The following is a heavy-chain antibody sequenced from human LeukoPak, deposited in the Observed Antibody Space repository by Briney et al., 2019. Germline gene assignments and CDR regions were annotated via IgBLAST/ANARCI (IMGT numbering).Heavy chain of an antibody. J-gene: IGHJ6*03. V-gene: IGHV3-7*01. D-gene: IGHD1-14*01. CDR3: ATVRSNYYYYYMDV. CDR2: IKQDGSEK. Sequence: GGSLRLSCAASGFTLSSYWMTWVRQAPGKGLEWVANIKQDGSEKYYVDSVKGRFTISRDNAKNSLYLQMNSLRAEDTAVYYCATVRSNYYYYYMDVWGKGTTVTVPS. CDR1: GFTLSSYW.